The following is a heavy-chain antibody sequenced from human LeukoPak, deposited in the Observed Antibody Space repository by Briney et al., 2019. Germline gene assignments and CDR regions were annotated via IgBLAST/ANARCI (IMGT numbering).Heavy chain of an antibody. CDR3: ARDIVVPDAYGMDV. Sequence: PGGSLRLSCAASGFTVSTSYMSWVRQAPGKGLEWVSVIYSGGSTYYADSVKGRFTISRDNSKNTLYLQMNSLRAEDTAVYYCARDIVVPDAYGMDVWGQGTTVTVSS. CDR1: GFTVSTSY. D-gene: IGHD2-2*01. CDR2: IYSGGST. V-gene: IGHV3-53*01. J-gene: IGHJ6*02.